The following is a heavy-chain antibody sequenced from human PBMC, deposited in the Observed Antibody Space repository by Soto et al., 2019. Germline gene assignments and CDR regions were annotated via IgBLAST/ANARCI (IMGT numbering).Heavy chain of an antibody. CDR3: AREVTMIVVHLDY. Sequence: SETLSLTCAVYGGSFSGYYWSWIRQPPGKGLEWIGEINHSGSTNYNPSLKSRVTISVDTSKNQFSLKLSSVTAADTAVYYCAREVTMIVVHLDYWGQGTLVTVS. J-gene: IGHJ4*02. CDR1: GGSFSGYY. D-gene: IGHD3-22*01. V-gene: IGHV4-34*01. CDR2: INHSGST.